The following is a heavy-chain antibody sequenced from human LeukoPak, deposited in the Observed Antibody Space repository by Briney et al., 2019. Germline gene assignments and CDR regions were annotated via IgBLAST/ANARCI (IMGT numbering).Heavy chain of an antibody. Sequence: GGSLRLSCAASGFAFSDSWMTWIRQAPGKGLEWVAFIKGDGSTKKYVDSVKGRFTISRDNAKNSLFLQMNSLRAEDTAVYYCARDRGWIQHDIWGQGTMVTVSS. CDR3: ARDRGWIQHDI. J-gene: IGHJ3*02. D-gene: IGHD5-18*01. V-gene: IGHV3-7*01. CDR2: IKGDGSTK. CDR1: GFAFSDSW.